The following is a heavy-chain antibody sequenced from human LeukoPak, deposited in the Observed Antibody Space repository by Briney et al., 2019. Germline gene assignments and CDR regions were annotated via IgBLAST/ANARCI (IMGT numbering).Heavy chain of an antibody. V-gene: IGHV1-18*01. Sequence: ASVKVSCKASGYTFTTHGISWVGQAPGQGLEWMGWISPYNGNTNHAQKFQGRVTMSTDTSTSTAYMELRSLRSDDTAVYYCARGGDYDFWSGYYDYWGQGTLVTVSS. J-gene: IGHJ4*02. D-gene: IGHD3-3*01. CDR3: ARGGDYDFWSGYYDY. CDR1: GYTFTTHG. CDR2: ISPYNGNT.